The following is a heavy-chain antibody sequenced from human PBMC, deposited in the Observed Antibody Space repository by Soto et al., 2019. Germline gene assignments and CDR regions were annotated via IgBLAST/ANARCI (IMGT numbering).Heavy chain of an antibody. Sequence: GGSLRLSCAASGFIFSGYAMHWVRQAPGKGLEWVAVILSGGSNKYYADSVKGRFTISRDNSRNTLYLQMNSLRAEDTAVYYFARESYSSGSYYNEDPLDYWGRGTLVTVSS. CDR1: GFIFSGYA. CDR3: ARESYSSGSYYNEDPLDY. CDR2: ILSGGSNK. V-gene: IGHV3-30-3*01. D-gene: IGHD3-10*01. J-gene: IGHJ4*02.